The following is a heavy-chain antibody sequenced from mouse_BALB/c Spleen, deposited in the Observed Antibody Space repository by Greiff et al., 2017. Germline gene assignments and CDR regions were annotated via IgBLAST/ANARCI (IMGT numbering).Heavy chain of an antibody. CDR1: GFSLTSYG. J-gene: IGHJ4*01. CDR2: IWAGGST. D-gene: IGHD3-2*01. V-gene: IGHV2-9*02. CDR3: ARDVTARATLYAMDY. Sequence: VQLVESGPGLVAPSQSLSITCTVSGFSLTSYGVHWVRQPPGKGLEWLGVIWAGGSTNYNSALMSRLSISKDNSKSQVFLKMNSLQTDDTAMYYCARDVTARATLYAMDYWGQGTSVTVSS.